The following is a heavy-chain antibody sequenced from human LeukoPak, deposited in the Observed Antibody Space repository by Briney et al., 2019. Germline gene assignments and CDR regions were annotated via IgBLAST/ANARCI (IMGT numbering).Heavy chain of an antibody. V-gene: IGHV3-73*01. CDR3: TKASYYTWATGY. J-gene: IGHJ4*02. D-gene: IGHD1-26*01. CDR1: GFTFSGSA. CDR2: IRSKANSYAT. Sequence: GGSLKLSCAASGFTFSGSAMHWVRQASGKGLEWVGRIRSKANSYATAYAASVKGRFTISRDDSKNTAYLQMNSLKTEDTAVYYCTKASYYTWATGYWGQGTLVTVSS.